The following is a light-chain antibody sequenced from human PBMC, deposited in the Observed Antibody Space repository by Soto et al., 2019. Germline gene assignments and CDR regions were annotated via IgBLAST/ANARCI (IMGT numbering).Light chain of an antibody. CDR2: EVS. V-gene: IGLV2-14*01. CDR1: SSDVGGYNY. Sequence: QSVLTQPASVSGSPGQSISISCTGTSSDVGGYNYVSWYLQHPGKAPKLMISEVSNRPSGVSTRFSGSKSGNTASLAISGLQADDEADYYCSSYTSAGTLVFGTGTRSPS. CDR3: SSYTSAGTLV. J-gene: IGLJ1*01.